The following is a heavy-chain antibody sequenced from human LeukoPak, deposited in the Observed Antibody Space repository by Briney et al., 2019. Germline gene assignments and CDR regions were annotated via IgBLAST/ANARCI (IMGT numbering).Heavy chain of an antibody. V-gene: IGHV4-59*08. Sequence: SSETLSLTCTVSGGSISSYYWSWIRQPPGKGLEWIGYIYYSGSTNYNPSLKSRVTISVDTSKNQFSLKLSSVTAADTAVYYCARHAARLGPPGLWFDPWGQGTLVTVSS. CDR2: IYYSGST. CDR3: ARHAARLGPPGLWFDP. D-gene: IGHD5/OR15-5a*01. J-gene: IGHJ5*02. CDR1: GGSISSYY.